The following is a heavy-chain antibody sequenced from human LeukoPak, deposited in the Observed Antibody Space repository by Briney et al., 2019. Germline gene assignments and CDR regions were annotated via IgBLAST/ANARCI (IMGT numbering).Heavy chain of an antibody. CDR2: ISWNSGSI. D-gene: IGHD6-19*01. J-gene: IGHJ4*02. CDR1: GFTFDDYA. V-gene: IGHV3-9*01. CDR3: AKESTQYSSGWYYFDY. Sequence: LRLSCAASGFTFDDYAMHWVRQAPGKGLEWVSGISWNSGSIGYADSVKGRFTISRDNAKNSLYLQMNSLRAEDTALYYCAKESTQYSSGWYYFDYWGQGTLVTVSS.